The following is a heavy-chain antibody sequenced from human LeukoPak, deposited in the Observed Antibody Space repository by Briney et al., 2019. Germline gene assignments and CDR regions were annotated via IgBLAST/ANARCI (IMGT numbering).Heavy chain of an antibody. Sequence: GASVKVSCKASGYIFISYGFSWVRQAPGQGLEWMGWISNYNGNTNYAEKFRGRFTMTIDRSTTTSYMELRSLRSDDTAVYYCARDLAWGADLMGPTEDWLDPWGQGTLVTVSS. J-gene: IGHJ5*02. CDR3: ARDLAWGADLMGPTEDWLDP. CDR1: GYIFISYG. CDR2: ISNYNGNT. D-gene: IGHD1-26*01. V-gene: IGHV1-18*01.